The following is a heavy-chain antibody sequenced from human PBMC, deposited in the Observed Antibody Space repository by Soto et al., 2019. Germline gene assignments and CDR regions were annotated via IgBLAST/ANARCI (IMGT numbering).Heavy chain of an antibody. J-gene: IGHJ4*02. CDR1: GGSISSYY. Sequence: SETLSLTCTVSGGSISSYYWSWIRQPPGKGLEWIGYIYYSGSTNYNPSLKSRVTISVDTSKNQFSLKLSSVTAADTAVYYCARAVRGDYSDYCGQGTLVTVSS. V-gene: IGHV4-59*01. CDR3: ARAVRGDYSDY. CDR2: IYYSGST.